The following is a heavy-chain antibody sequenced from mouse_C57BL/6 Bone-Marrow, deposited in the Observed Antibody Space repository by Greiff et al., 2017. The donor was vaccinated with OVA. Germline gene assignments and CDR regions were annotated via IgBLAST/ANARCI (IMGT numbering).Heavy chain of an antibody. V-gene: IGHV14-4*01. J-gene: IGHJ2*01. CDR1: GFNIKDYY. CDR3: TTTGYFF. Sequence: VQLKQSGAELVRPGASVKLSCTASGFNIKDYYMHWVKQRPEQGLEWIGWIDPENGDTEYASKFQGKATITADTSSNTAYLQLSSLASEDTAVYYCTTTGYFFWGQGTTLTVSS. D-gene: IGHD2-14*01. CDR2: IDPENGDT.